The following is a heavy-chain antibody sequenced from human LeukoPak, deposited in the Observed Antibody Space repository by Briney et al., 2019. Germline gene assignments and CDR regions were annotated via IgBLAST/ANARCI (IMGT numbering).Heavy chain of an antibody. J-gene: IGHJ3*02. CDR2: IRGSGFST. D-gene: IGHD3-9*01. Sequence: GGTLRLSCAASGFTFSNHGMSWVRQAPGKGLEWFSGIRGSGFSTDYADSVKGRFTISRDNSKNTLYLQMNSLRVEDTAVYYCAKAGFYDILTDGLDIWGQGTMVIVSS. V-gene: IGHV3-23*01. CDR1: GFTFSNHG. CDR3: AKAGFYDILTDGLDI.